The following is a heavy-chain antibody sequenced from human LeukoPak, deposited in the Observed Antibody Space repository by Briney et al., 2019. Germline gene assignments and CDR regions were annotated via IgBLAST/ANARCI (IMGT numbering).Heavy chain of an antibody. CDR1: GFTFSSYS. D-gene: IGHD6-25*01. V-gene: IGHV3-21*01. Sequence: GGSLRLSCAASGFTFSSYSMNWVRQAPGKGLEWVSSISSSSSYIYYADSVKGRFTISRDNAKNSLYLQMNSLRAEDTAVYYCARAMTAAAAPTDAFDIWGQGTMVTVSS. J-gene: IGHJ3*02. CDR3: ARAMTAAAAPTDAFDI. CDR2: ISSSSSYI.